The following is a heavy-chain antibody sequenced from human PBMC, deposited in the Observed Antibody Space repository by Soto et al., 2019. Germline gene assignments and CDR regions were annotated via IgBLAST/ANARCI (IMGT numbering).Heavy chain of an antibody. J-gene: IGHJ6*02. Sequence: QVQLVQSGAEVKKPGASVKVSCKASGYTFDRYGISWVRQAPGQGLEWMGWISTYNGNTNYAQKLKGRVTMTTDTFTSTAYMELRSLRSDDTAVYYCAREGYCSSGSCALYSHEYFGMDVWGQGTTVTVSS. V-gene: IGHV1-18*01. CDR2: ISTYNGNT. D-gene: IGHD2-15*01. CDR1: GYTFDRYG. CDR3: AREGYCSSGSCALYSHEYFGMDV.